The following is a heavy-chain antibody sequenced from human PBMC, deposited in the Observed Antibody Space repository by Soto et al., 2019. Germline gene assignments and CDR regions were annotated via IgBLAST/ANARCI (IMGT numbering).Heavy chain of an antibody. D-gene: IGHD6-19*01. J-gene: IGHJ4*02. CDR3: AMGWPLGY. CDR2: IGTAGDT. Sequence: RLSCAASGFTFSSYDMHWVRQATGKGLEWVSAIGTAGDTYYPGSVKGRFTISRENAKNSLYLQMTSLSAGDTAVYYCAMGWPLGYWGQGTLVTVSS. V-gene: IGHV3-13*01. CDR1: GFTFSSYD.